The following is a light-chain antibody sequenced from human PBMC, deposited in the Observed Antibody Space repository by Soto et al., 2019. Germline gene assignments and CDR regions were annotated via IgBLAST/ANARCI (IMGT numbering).Light chain of an antibody. V-gene: IGLV2-11*01. J-gene: IGLJ2*01. CDR2: DVS. CDR1: SSDVGGYNY. Sequence: QSALTQPRSVSGSPGQSVTISCTGTSSDVGGYNYVSWYQQHPGKAPKLMIYDVSKRPSGVPDRFSGSKSGNTASLTISGLQAEDEDDYYCCSYAGSYTFEVFGGGTKLTVL. CDR3: CSYAGSYTFEV.